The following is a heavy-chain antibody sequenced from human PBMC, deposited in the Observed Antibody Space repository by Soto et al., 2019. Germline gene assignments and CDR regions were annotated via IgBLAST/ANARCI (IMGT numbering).Heavy chain of an antibody. Sequence: QVQLVQSGAEVKKPGSSVKVSCKASGGTFSSYAISWVRQAPGQGLEWMGGIIPIFGTANYAQKFQGRVTITAXXSXSXXYMELSSLRSEDTAVYYCARDLSSSHSYYYYGMDVWGQGTTVTVSS. J-gene: IGHJ6*02. CDR1: GGTFSSYA. V-gene: IGHV1-69*12. CDR3: ARDLSSSHSYYYYGMDV. CDR2: IIPIFGTA. D-gene: IGHD6-13*01.